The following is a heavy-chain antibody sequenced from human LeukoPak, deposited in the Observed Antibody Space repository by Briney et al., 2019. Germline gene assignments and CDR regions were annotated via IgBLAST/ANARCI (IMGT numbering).Heavy chain of an antibody. CDR1: GFTFSSYS. CDR2: ISSSSSYI. V-gene: IGHV3-21*01. D-gene: IGHD3-22*01. CDR3: ARDKSSGYYXDXXX. J-gene: IGHJ4*02. Sequence: GGSLRLSCAASGFTFSSYSMNWVRQAPGKGLEWVSSISSSSSYIYYADSVKGRFTISRDNAKNSLYLQMNSLRAEDTAVYYCARDKSSGYYXDXXXXXQXXLVT.